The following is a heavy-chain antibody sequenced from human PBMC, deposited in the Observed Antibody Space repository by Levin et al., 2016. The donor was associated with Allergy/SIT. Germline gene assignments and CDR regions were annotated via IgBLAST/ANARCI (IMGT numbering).Heavy chain of an antibody. D-gene: IGHD2-2*01. CDR1: GFTFSSYA. CDR2: ISGSGGST. Sequence: GGSLRLSCAASGFTFSSYAMSWVRQAPGKGLEWVSAISGSGGSTYYADSVKGRFTISRDNSKNTLYLQMNSLRAEDTAVYYCAKDKLEYQLTYGMDVWGQGTTVTVSS. CDR3: AKDKLEYQLTYGMDV. V-gene: IGHV3-23*01. J-gene: IGHJ6*02.